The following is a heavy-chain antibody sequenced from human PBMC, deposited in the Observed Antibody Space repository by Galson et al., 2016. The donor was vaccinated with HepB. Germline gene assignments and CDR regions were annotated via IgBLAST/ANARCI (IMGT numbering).Heavy chain of an antibody. CDR3: AKEHAGSRGWYFDL. V-gene: IGHV3-9*01. D-gene: IGHD1-26*01. Sequence: SLRLSCAASGFSFEDHGMHWVRQAPGKGLEWVSSINWTSRSLDYADSVRGRFTISRDNAKHSLFLQMNSLQLEDAALYYCAKEHAGSRGWYFDLWGRGTLVTVSS. J-gene: IGHJ2*01. CDR1: GFSFEDHG. CDR2: INWTSRSL.